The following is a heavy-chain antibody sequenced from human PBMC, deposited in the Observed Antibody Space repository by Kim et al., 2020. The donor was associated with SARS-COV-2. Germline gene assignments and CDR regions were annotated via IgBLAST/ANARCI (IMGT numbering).Heavy chain of an antibody. J-gene: IGHJ4*02. D-gene: IGHD1-26*01. V-gene: IGHV3-9*01. CDR1: GFTFGDCA. Sequence: GGSLRLSCAASGFTFGDCAMHWVRQAPGKGLEWVSDISWNSGTIGYADSVKGRFTISRDNAKNSLYLQMNSLRAEDTAVYYCAKDYNGSYSMIDYWGQGT. CDR3: AKDYNGSYSMIDY. CDR2: ISWNSGTI.